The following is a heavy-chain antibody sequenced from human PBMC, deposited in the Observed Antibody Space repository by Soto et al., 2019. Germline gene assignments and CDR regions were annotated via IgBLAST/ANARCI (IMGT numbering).Heavy chain of an antibody. D-gene: IGHD5-12*01. V-gene: IGHV4-39*01. Sequence: QLQLQESCPGLVKPSETLSLTCTVSGGSISSSSYYWGWIRQPPGKGLEWIGSIYYSGSTYYNPSLKSRVTISVDTSKNQFSLKLSSVTAADTAVYYCARLGTRGIYYYYMDVWGKGTTVTVSS. J-gene: IGHJ6*03. CDR2: IYYSGST. CDR3: ARLGTRGIYYYYMDV. CDR1: GGSISSSSYY.